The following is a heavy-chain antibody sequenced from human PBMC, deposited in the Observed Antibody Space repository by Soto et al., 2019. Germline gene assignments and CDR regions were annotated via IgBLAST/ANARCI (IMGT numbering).Heavy chain of an antibody. CDR1: GYTFTSYG. CDR2: ISAYNGNT. D-gene: IGHD2-2*01. V-gene: IGHV1-18*01. CDR3: ARVWDIVVVPAAYPYREDPYNWFDP. J-gene: IGHJ5*02. Sequence: ASVKVSCKASGYTFTSYGISWVRQAPGQGLEWMGWISAYNGNTNYAQKLQGRVTMTTDTSTSTAYMELRSLRSDDTAVYYCARVWDIVVVPAAYPYREDPYNWFDPWGQGTLVTVSS.